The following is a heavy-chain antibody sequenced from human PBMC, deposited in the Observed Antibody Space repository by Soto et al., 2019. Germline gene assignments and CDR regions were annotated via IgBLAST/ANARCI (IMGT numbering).Heavy chain of an antibody. CDR1: GGTFSSYA. J-gene: IGHJ3*02. D-gene: IGHD2-15*01. CDR2: IIPIFGTA. Sequence: ASVKVSCKASGGTFSSYAISWVRQAPGQGLEWMGGIIPIFGTANYAQKFQGRVTITADESTSTAYMELSSLRSEDTAVYYCARVFRVDDAFDIWGQGTMVTVSS. CDR3: ARVFRVDDAFDI. V-gene: IGHV1-69*13.